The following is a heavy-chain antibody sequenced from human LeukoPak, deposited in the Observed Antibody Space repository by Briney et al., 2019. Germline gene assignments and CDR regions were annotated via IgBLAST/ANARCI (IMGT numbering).Heavy chain of an antibody. CDR2: IYYSGST. Sequence: PSETLSLTCTVSGGSISSGGYYWSWIRQHPGKGLEWIGYIYYSGSTYYNPSLRSRVTISVDTSKNQFSLKLSSVTAADTAVYYCARAGESDAFDIWGQGIMVTVSS. V-gene: IGHV4-31*03. J-gene: IGHJ3*02. CDR3: ARAGESDAFDI. D-gene: IGHD3-10*01. CDR1: GGSISSGGYY.